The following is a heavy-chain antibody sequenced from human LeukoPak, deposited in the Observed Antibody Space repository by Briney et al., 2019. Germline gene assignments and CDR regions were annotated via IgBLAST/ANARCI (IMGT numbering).Heavy chain of an antibody. Sequence: GRSLRLSCAASGFIFSNYAMHWVRQAPGKGLEWVAVISYDGSNKYYADSVKGRFTISRDNAKNTLYLQMNGLRAGDTAVYYCASTPNGVAAIYFDYWGQGTLVTVSS. D-gene: IGHD2-15*01. CDR2: ISYDGSNK. CDR3: ASTPNGVAAIYFDY. J-gene: IGHJ4*02. V-gene: IGHV3-30*04. CDR1: GFIFSNYA.